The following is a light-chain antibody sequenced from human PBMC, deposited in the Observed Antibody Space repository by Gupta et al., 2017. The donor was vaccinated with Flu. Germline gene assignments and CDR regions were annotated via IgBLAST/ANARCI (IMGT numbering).Light chain of an antibody. Sequence: DIVMTPSPASLAVSLGERATINCKSSQSVVHSANNKNYLAWFQQKPGQPPKLLIYWASTRESGAPDRFSGSGSGTDFTLTISSVLAEDVAVYYCQQYCSTPLLTFGAGTRVEVK. CDR2: WAS. CDR1: QSVVHSANNKNY. V-gene: IGKV4-1*01. CDR3: QQYCSTPLLT. J-gene: IGKJ3*01.